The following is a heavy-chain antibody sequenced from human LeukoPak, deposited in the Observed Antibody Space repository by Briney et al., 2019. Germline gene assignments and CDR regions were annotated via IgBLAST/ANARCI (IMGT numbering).Heavy chain of an antibody. J-gene: IGHJ4*02. Sequence: GGSLRLSCAASGFTFSSYSMNWVRQAPGKGLEWVPSISSSSSYIYYADSVKGRFTISRDNAKNSLYLQMNSLRAEDTAVYYCARDLGYCTNGVCYGIDYWGQGTLVTVSS. CDR1: GFTFSSYS. CDR3: ARDLGYCTNGVCYGIDY. D-gene: IGHD2-8*01. V-gene: IGHV3-21*01. CDR2: ISSSSSYI.